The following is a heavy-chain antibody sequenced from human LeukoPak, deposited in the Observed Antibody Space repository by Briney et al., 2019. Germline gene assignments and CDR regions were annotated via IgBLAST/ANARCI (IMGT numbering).Heavy chain of an antibody. D-gene: IGHD3-22*01. Sequence: ASVKVSCKTSGYTFSDYYIHWVRQAPGQGLEWMGWINPNSGDTNYAQKFLGRVTMTRGTSISTAYIELSRLKSDDTAVYFCARKVYWYDTSDYHYFDSWGQGTLVTVSS. CDR1: GYTFSDYY. CDR3: ARKVYWYDTSDYHYFDS. CDR2: INPNSGDT. J-gene: IGHJ4*02. V-gene: IGHV1-2*02.